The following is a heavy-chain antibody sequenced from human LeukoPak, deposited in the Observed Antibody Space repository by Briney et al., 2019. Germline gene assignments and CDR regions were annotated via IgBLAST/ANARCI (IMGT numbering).Heavy chain of an antibody. CDR1: GGSFSGYY. Sequence: SETLSLTCAVYGGSFSGYYRSWIRQPPGKGLEWIGEINHSGSTNYNPSLKSRVTISVDTSKNQFSLKLSSVTAADTAVYYCARTAFCSSTSCSSDAFDIWGQGTMVTVSS. J-gene: IGHJ3*02. V-gene: IGHV4-34*01. CDR2: INHSGST. D-gene: IGHD2-2*01. CDR3: ARTAFCSSTSCSSDAFDI.